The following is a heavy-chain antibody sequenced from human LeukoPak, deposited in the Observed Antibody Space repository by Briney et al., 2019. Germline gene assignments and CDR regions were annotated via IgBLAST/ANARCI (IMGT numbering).Heavy chain of an antibody. D-gene: IGHD3-22*01. CDR3: ARDTDTDYYDSSGYSY. CDR1: GFTFSSYW. Sequence: GGSLRLSCAASGFTFSSYWMSWVRQAPGKGLEWVSSISSSSSYIYYADSVKGRFTISRDNAKNSLYLQMNSLRAEDTAVYYCARDTDTDYYDSSGYSYWGQGTLVTVSS. V-gene: IGHV3-21*01. J-gene: IGHJ4*02. CDR2: ISSSSSYI.